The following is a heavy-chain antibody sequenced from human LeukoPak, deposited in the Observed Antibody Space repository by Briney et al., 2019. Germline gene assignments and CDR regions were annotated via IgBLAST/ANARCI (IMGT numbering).Heavy chain of an antibody. Sequence: SQTLSLTCAISGDSFSSNSVSWSWIRQSPSRGLEWLGRTYCRSKWFNDYAVSMKRRITINPDTSKNQFSLQLNSVTPEDTAVYYCARGNSGRHDYWGQGTLVTVSS. CDR2: TYCRSKWFN. CDR1: GDSFSSNSVS. CDR3: ARGNSGRHDY. D-gene: IGHD6-19*01. V-gene: IGHV6-1*01. J-gene: IGHJ4*02.